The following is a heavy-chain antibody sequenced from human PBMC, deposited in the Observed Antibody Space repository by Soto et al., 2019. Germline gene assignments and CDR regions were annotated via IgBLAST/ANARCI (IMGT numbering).Heavy chain of an antibody. J-gene: IGHJ5*02. V-gene: IGHV1-18*01. CDR1: GYTFTNYG. CDR2: INTYNGNT. Sequence: ASVKVSCKASGYTFTNYGISCVRQAPGQGLERMGWINTYNGNTNHAQKLQGRVTMTTDTSTSTAYMELRSLRPDDTAVYYCARGVGSGTYYNHYNWFNPWGQGTLVTVSS. D-gene: IGHD3-10*01. CDR3: ARGVGSGTYYNHYNWFNP.